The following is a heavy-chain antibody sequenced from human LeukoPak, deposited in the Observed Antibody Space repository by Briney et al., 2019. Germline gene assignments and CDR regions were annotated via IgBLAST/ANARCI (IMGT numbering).Heavy chain of an antibody. D-gene: IGHD3-10*01. Sequence: ASVKVSCKASGYTFTSYYMHWVRQAPGQGLEWMGIINPSGGSTSYAQKFQGRVTMTRDTSTSTAYMELSSLRSEDTAVYYCARIDSSGVRGVFTFDIWGQGTMVTVSS. J-gene: IGHJ3*02. CDR3: ARIDSSGVRGVFTFDI. V-gene: IGHV1-46*01. CDR2: INPSGGST. CDR1: GYTFTSYY.